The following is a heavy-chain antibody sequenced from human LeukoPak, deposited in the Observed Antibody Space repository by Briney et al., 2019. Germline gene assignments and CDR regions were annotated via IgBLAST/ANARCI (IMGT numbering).Heavy chain of an antibody. CDR3: ARGALYYDLWSSDYSGDYYYMDV. D-gene: IGHD3-3*01. CDR2: ISGSGERT. V-gene: IGHV3-23*01. J-gene: IGHJ6*03. CDR1: GFTFRSYA. Sequence: PGGSLRLSCSASGFTFRSYAMSWVRQGQGRGLDWVSGISGSGERTDYGDSVKGRFTISRDNSKNTLYLQMNSLRAEDTAVYYCARGALYYDLWSSDYSGDYYYMDVWGKGTTVTVSS.